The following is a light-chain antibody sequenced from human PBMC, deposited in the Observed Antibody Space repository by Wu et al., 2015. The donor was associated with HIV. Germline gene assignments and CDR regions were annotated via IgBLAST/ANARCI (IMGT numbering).Light chain of an antibody. Sequence: DIQMTQSPSSVSASVGDRVIITCRASHPIASDLGWYQQKPGELPKLLIYRASSLQAGVPSRFSGSGSGTVFTLTIDSLQPGDFAIYFCQQGNSSPRTFGQGTKIDIK. J-gene: IGKJ1*01. CDR3: QQGNSSPRT. CDR2: RAS. V-gene: IGKV1-12*01. CDR1: HPIASD.